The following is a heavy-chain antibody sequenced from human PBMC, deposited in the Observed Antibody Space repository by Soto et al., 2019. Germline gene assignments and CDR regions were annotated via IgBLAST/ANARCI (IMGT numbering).Heavy chain of an antibody. CDR3: TRREVLDDGMDV. CDR1: GFTFSGSA. CDR2: IRSKANSYAT. J-gene: IGHJ6*02. Sequence: DVQLVESGGGLVQPGGSLKLSCAAFGFTFSGSAMHWVRQASGKGLEWVGRIRSKANSYATAYAASVKGRFTISRDDSKNTAYLQMNSLKTEDTAVYYCTRREVLDDGMDVWGQGTTVTVSS. V-gene: IGHV3-73*02. D-gene: IGHD1-1*01.